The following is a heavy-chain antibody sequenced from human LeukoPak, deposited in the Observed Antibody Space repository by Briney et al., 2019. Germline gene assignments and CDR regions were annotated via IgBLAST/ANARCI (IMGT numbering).Heavy chain of an antibody. CDR2: IYPGDSDT. CDR1: EYSFPNYC. V-gene: IGHV5-51*01. Sequence: GESLKISCKHSEYSFPNYCIGWVRQLPGKGLEWMGIIYPGDSDTRYSPSFQGQVTISADKSISTAYLQWSSLKASDTAMYYCARRQTYYYDSSENAFDIWGQGTMVTVSS. J-gene: IGHJ3*02. D-gene: IGHD3-22*01. CDR3: ARRQTYYYDSSENAFDI.